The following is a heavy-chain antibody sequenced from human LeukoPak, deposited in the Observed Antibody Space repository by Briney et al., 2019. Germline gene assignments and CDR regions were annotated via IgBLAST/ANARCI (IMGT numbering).Heavy chain of an antibody. D-gene: IGHD5-24*01. J-gene: IGHJ4*02. CDR2: IYSGGST. CDR3: ARVSERWLHFDY. V-gene: IGHV3-53*01. CDR1: GFTFSSYW. Sequence: GGSLRLSCAASGFTFSSYWMSWVRQAPGKGLEWVSVIYSGGSTYYADSVKGRFTISRDNSKNTLYLQMNSLRAEDTAVYYCARVSERWLHFDYWGQGTLVTVSS.